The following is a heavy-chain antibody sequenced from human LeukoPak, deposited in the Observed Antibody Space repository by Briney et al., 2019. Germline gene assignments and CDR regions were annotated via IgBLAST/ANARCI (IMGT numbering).Heavy chain of an antibody. J-gene: IGHJ4*02. Sequence: GGSLRLSCAASGFTFSSYAMSWVRQAPGKGLEWVSAISGSGGSTYYADSVKGRFTISRDNSKNTLYLQMNSLRAEDTAVYYCATNPKQQLIWLGHYYFDCWGQGTLVTVSS. V-gene: IGHV3-23*01. D-gene: IGHD6-13*01. CDR1: GFTFSSYA. CDR3: ATNPKQQLIWLGHYYFDC. CDR2: ISGSGGST.